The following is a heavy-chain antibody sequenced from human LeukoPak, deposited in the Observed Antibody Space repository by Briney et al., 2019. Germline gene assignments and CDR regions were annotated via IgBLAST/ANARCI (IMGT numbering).Heavy chain of an antibody. CDR1: GDSISRRGYY. J-gene: IGHJ3*02. CDR3: ARDPTGEAFDI. V-gene: IGHV4-61*02. D-gene: IGHD3-10*01. CDR2: IYTSGST. Sequence: SETLSLTCTVSGDSISRRGYYWSWIRQPAGKGLEWIGRIYTSGSTNYNPSLKSRVTISLNTSKNQFSLKLTSVTAADTAVYYCARDPTGEAFDIWGQGTMVIVSS.